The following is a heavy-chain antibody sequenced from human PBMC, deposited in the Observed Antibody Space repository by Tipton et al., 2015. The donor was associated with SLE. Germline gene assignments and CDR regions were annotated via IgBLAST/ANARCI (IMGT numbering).Heavy chain of an antibody. J-gene: IGHJ6*03. CDR2: MSHSGGT. D-gene: IGHD3-3*01. CDR3: ARARSDDNFWNDYFYYYYFMDV. CDR1: RYSITTGYF. Sequence: LRLSCTVSRYSITTGYFWGWIRQSPGKGLEWIGTMSHSGGTYYNPSLDSRMTMSVDTSNNQFSLDLASVTAADTAVYYCARARSDDNFWNDYFYYYYFMDVWGKGTTVTVS. V-gene: IGHV4-38-2*02.